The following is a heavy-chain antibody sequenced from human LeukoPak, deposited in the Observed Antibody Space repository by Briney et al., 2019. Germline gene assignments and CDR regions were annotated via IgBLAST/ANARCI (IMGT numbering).Heavy chain of an antibody. CDR1: GYTFTSYA. CDR2: LNAGNGNT. D-gene: IGHD1-26*01. Sequence: ASVKVSCKASGYTFTSYAMHWVRQAPGQRLEWMGWLNAGNGNTKYSQKFQGRVTITRDTSASTAYMELSSLRSEDTAVYYCARDLRWELPNDAFDIWGQGTMVTVSS. V-gene: IGHV1-3*01. CDR3: ARDLRWELPNDAFDI. J-gene: IGHJ3*02.